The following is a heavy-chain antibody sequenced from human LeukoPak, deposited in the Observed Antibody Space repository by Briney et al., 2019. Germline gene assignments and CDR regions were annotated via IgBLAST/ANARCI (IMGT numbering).Heavy chain of an antibody. Sequence: GESLKISCKGSGYSFTSYWIGWVRQMPGKGLEWMGIIYPGDSDTRYSPSFQGQVTISADKSISTAYLQWSSLKASDTAMYYXXXHSDQLLGWSYYYYGMDVWGQGTTVTVSS. CDR2: IYPGDSDT. J-gene: IGHJ6*02. D-gene: IGHD2-2*01. CDR1: GYSFTSYW. V-gene: IGHV5-51*01. CDR3: XXHSDQLLGWSYYYYGMDV.